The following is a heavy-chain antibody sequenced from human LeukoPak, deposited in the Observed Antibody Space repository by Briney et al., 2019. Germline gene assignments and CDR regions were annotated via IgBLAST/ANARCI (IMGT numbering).Heavy chain of an antibody. D-gene: IGHD6-13*01. V-gene: IGHV1-2*02. CDR1: GYTFTGYY. J-gene: IGHJ5*02. CDR2: INPNSGGT. Sequence: ASVKVSCKASGYTFTGYYMHWVRQDPGQGLEWMGWINPNSGGTNYAQKFQGRVTMTRDTSISTAYMELSRLRSDDTAVYYCARDRYPGRSWYSTNWFDPWGQGTLVTVSS. CDR3: ARDRYPGRSWYSTNWFDP.